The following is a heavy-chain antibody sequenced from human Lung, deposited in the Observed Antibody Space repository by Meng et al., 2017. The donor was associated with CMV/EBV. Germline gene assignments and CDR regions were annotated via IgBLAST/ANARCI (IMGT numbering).Heavy chain of an antibody. J-gene: IGHJ1*01. Sequence: SCAASGFTFSNYAMHWVRQAPGKGLDWVAVISSDGSNKEYADPVKGRFTISRDNSKNTLYLHMNSLRAEDTAVYYCARDSLYYYDTSGYDYPRYFHHWGHGNXV. D-gene: IGHD3-22*01. CDR1: GFTFSNYA. CDR2: ISSDGSNK. CDR3: ARDSLYYYDTSGYDYPRYFHH. V-gene: IGHV3-30*04.